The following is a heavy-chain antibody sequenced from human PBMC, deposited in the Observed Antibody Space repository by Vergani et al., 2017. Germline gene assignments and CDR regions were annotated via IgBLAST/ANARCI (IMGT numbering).Heavy chain of an antibody. V-gene: IGHV1-46*01. CDR1: GYTFTAYY. Sequence: QVQLVQSGAEVGKPGASVKISCKASGYTFTAYYIHWVRQAPEQGLEWVGVISPDGFSTFYAQKFQGRVTITRDTSTSTVYVELRRLRSDDTAVYYCARGEGSGWKGGYHYYGMDVWAQGTTVTVSS. J-gene: IGHJ6*02. D-gene: IGHD6-19*01. CDR3: ARGEGSGWKGGYHYYGMDV. CDR2: ISPDGFST.